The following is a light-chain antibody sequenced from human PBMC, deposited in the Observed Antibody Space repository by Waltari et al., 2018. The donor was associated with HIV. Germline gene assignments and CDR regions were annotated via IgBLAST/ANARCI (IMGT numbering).Light chain of an antibody. CDR2: GTS. CDR1: SGSVSARNY. V-gene: IGLV8-61*01. Sequence: QTVVTQEPSFSVSPGGTVTLTCGFSSGSVSARNYASWSQQIPCQAPLTLIQGTSTRSSGVPDRFSGSILGNKAALTITGAQADDESDYYCVLNLGRGIVGFGGGTKLTVL. J-gene: IGLJ2*01. CDR3: VLNLGRGIVG.